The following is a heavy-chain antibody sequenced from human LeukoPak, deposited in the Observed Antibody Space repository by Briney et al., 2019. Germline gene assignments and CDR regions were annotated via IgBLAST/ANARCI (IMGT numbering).Heavy chain of an antibody. Sequence: SETLSLTYAVYGGSFSGYYWSWIRQPPGKGLEWIGEINHSGSTNYNPSLKSRVTISVDTSKNQFSLKLSSVTAADTAVYYCARGKLGFRAGIAAAPFDYWGQGTLVTVSS. J-gene: IGHJ4*02. CDR1: GGSFSGYY. D-gene: IGHD6-13*01. V-gene: IGHV4-34*01. CDR3: ARGKLGFRAGIAAAPFDY. CDR2: INHSGST.